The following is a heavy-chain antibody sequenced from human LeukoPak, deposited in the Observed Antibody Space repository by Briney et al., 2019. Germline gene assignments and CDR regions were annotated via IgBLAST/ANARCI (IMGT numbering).Heavy chain of an antibody. CDR1: GGSINSGNYC. D-gene: IGHD3-16*01. J-gene: IGHJ6*03. CDR3: ARQVGRGTQIYYMDV. V-gene: IGHV4-30-4*07. Sequence: PSETLSLTCAVSGGSINSGNYCWSWIRQPPGKGLEWIGYIYGSGSTYYNPSLKSRITISADTSKNQFSLKLSSVIDADTAVYYCARQVGRGTQIYYMDVWGKGTTVTVSS. CDR2: IYGSGST.